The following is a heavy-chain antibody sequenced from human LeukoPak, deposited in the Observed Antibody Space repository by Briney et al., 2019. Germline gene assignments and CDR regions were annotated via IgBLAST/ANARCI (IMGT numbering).Heavy chain of an antibody. Sequence: PGGSLRLSCAASGFTFTIYWMSWVRQAPGKGLEWVANIKQDGSEKNYVDSVKGRFTISRDNAKNSLYLQVNSLRAEDTAVYYCAKVPGSSIVGSTLHWGQGTLVTVSS. CDR3: AKVPGSSIVGSTLH. CDR1: GFTFTIYW. J-gene: IGHJ4*02. CDR2: IKQDGSEK. V-gene: IGHV3-7*03. D-gene: IGHD1-26*01.